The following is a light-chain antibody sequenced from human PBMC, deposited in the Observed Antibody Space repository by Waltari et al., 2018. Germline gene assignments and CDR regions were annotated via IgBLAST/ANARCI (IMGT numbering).Light chain of an antibody. J-gene: IGKJ1*01. CDR3: QQYYNTPPT. Sequence: DVVMTQSPDSLTVSLGERATIKCTSSQGVSDYVNNKNYLAGYRQKPGQPPKLLISWASTRECGVPDRFSGSGSGTEFTRTISSLQAEDVAVYYCQQYYNTPPTFGQGTKVEIK. V-gene: IGKV4-1*01. CDR2: WAS. CDR1: QGVSDYVNNKNY.